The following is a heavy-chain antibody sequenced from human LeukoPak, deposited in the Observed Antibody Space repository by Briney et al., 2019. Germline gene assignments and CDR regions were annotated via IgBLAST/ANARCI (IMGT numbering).Heavy chain of an antibody. CDR1: GGTFSSYA. Sequence: SVKVSCKASGGTFSSYAISWVRQAPGQGLEWMGGIIPIFGTANYAQKFQGRVTITADESTSTAYMELSSLRSGDTAVYYCARGGTHSSGWYDYWGQGTLVTVSS. CDR3: ARGGTHSSGWYDY. V-gene: IGHV1-69*01. D-gene: IGHD6-19*01. J-gene: IGHJ4*02. CDR2: IIPIFGTA.